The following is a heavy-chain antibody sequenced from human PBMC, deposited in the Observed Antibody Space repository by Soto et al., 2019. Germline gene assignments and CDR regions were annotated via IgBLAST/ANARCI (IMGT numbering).Heavy chain of an antibody. V-gene: IGHV3-30*18. D-gene: IGHD2-2*01. J-gene: IGHJ4*02. CDR3: AKDYCSSTSCYPHEYYFDY. CDR2: ISYDGSNK. CDR1: GFTFSSYG. Sequence: GGSLRLSCAASGFTFSSYGMHWVRQAPGKGLEWVAVISYDGSNKYYADSVRGRFTISRDNSKNTLYLQMNSLRAEDTAVYYCAKDYCSSTSCYPHEYYFDYWGQGTLVTVSS.